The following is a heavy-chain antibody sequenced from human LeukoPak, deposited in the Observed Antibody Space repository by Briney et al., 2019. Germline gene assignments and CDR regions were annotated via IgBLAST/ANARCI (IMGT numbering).Heavy chain of an antibody. Sequence: GRSLRLSCAASGFTFDDYAMHWVRQAPGKGLEWVSGISWNSGSIGYADSVKGRFTISRDNAKNSLYLQMNSLRAEDTAVYYCARGGIAVAGKKGCWFGPWGQGTLVTVSS. CDR1: GFTFDDYA. CDR3: ARGGIAVAGKKGCWFGP. V-gene: IGHV3-9*01. J-gene: IGHJ5*02. D-gene: IGHD6-19*01. CDR2: ISWNSGSI.